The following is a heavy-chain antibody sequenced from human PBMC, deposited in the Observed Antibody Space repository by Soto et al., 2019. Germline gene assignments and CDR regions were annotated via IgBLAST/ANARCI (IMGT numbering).Heavy chain of an antibody. CDR3: ARALRTYYGMDV. J-gene: IGHJ6*02. CDR1: GGSISSGGYY. Sequence: QVQLQESGPGLVKPSQTLSLTCTVSGGSISSGGYYWSWIRQHPGKGLEWIGYIYYSGSTYYNPSLKSRVTISVDTSKNQFARKRSSVTAADTAVYYCARALRTYYGMDVWGQGTTVTVSS. V-gene: IGHV4-31*03. D-gene: IGHD3-3*01. CDR2: IYYSGST.